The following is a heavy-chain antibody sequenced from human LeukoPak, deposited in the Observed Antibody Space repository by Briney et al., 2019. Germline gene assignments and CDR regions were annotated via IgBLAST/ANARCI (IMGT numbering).Heavy chain of an antibody. J-gene: IGHJ4*02. D-gene: IGHD6-13*01. Sequence: GGSLTQTFTASGFTFSDCDMNWVRQAPGKGLEWVSSISYRSSHIYYADSVDGRFTISRDNAKNSLYLQMNSLRAEDTAVYYCARAFPPLRTAAAGDYWGQETLVRVSS. CDR1: GFTFSDCD. CDR3: ARAFPPLRTAAAGDY. CDR2: ISYRSSHI. V-gene: IGHV3-21*01.